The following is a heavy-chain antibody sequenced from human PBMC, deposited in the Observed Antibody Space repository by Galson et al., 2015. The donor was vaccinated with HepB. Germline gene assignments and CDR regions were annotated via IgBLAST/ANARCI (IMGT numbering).Heavy chain of an antibody. J-gene: IGHJ3*02. CDR3: ARHWLRRGYSGSYPGAFDI. CDR1: GGSISSSSYY. Sequence: ETLSLTCTVSGGSISSSSYYWGWIRQPPGKGLEWIGSIYYSGSTYYNPSLKSRVTISVDTSKNQFSLKLSSVTAADTAVYYCARHWLRRGYSGSYPGAFDIWGQGTMVTVSS. CDR2: IYYSGST. D-gene: IGHD1-26*01. V-gene: IGHV4-39*01.